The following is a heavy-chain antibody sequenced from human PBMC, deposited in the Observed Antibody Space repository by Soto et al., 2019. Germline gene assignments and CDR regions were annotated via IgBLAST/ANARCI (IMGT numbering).Heavy chain of an antibody. Sequence: GGSLRLSCAASGFTFSDYYMSWIRQAPGKGLEWVSYISSSGSTIYYADSVKGRFTISRDNAKNSLYLQMNSLRAEDTAVYYCARGEAVIVVVPAATLDVWGKGTTVTAPQ. D-gene: IGHD2-2*01. V-gene: IGHV3-11*01. CDR1: GFTFSDYY. J-gene: IGHJ6*04. CDR3: ARGEAVIVVVPAATLDV. CDR2: ISSSGSTI.